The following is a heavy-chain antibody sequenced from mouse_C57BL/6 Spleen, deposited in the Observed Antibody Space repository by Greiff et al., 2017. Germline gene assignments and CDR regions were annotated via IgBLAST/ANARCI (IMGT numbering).Heavy chain of an antibody. CDR1: GFTFSDYG. D-gene: IGHD1-1*01. CDR3: ARGYYGSSYGDAMDY. Sequence: EVQLVESGGGLVKPGGSLKLSCAASGFTFSDYGMHWVRQAPEKGLEWVAYISSGSSTIYYADTVKGRFTISRDNAKNTLFLQMTSLRSEDTAMYYCARGYYGSSYGDAMDYWGQGTSVTVSS. V-gene: IGHV5-17*01. CDR2: ISSGSSTI. J-gene: IGHJ4*01.